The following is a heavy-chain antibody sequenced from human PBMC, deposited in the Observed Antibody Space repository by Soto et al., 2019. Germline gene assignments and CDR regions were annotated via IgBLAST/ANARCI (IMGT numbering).Heavy chain of an antibody. D-gene: IGHD3-16*01. V-gene: IGHV1-69*12. CDR3: ARGQTGGGWGYYFDY. J-gene: IGHJ4*02. CDR1: GGTFSSYA. CDR2: IILIFGTA. Sequence: QVQMVQSGAEVKKPGSSVKVSCKASGGTFSSYAIDWVRQAPGQGLEWMGGIILIFGTADYAQKFQGRVTITATESTSTAYMELSSLRSEDTAVYYCARGQTGGGWGYYFDYWCQGTLVTVSS.